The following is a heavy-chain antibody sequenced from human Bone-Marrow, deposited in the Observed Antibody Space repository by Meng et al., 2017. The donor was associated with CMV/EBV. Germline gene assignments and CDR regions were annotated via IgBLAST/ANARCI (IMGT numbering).Heavy chain of an antibody. D-gene: IGHD6-19*01. J-gene: IGHJ4*02. CDR3: ARVWGIAVAGTGY. V-gene: IGHV1-2*02. Sequence: ASVKVSCKASGYTFTGYYMHWVRQAPGQGLEWMGWINPNSGGTNYAQKFQGRFTMTRDTSISTAYMELSRLRSDDTAVYYCARVWGIAVAGTGYWGQGTLVTVSS. CDR2: INPNSGGT. CDR1: GYTFTGYY.